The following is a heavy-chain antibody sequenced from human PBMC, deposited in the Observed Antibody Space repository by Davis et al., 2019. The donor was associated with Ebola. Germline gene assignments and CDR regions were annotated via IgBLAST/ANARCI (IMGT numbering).Heavy chain of an antibody. V-gene: IGHV5-51*01. Sequence: GESLKISCKGSGYSFTSYWIGWVRQMPGKGLEWMGIIYPGDSDTRYSPSFQGQVTISADKSISTAYLQWSSLKASDTAMYYCARLSSSLGGYYYYYYMDVWGKGTTVTVSS. CDR3: ARLSSSLGGYYYYYYMDV. J-gene: IGHJ6*03. CDR1: GYSFTSYW. D-gene: IGHD6-13*01. CDR2: IYPGDSDT.